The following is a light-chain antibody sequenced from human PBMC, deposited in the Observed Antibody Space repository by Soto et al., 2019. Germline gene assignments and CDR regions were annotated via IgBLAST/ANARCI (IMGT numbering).Light chain of an antibody. V-gene: IGKV2-28*01. CDR3: MQALQTPNT. Sequence: DILKTHSPVSRPVTPGHRSSISFGSSQRLPYSDGDNYLAWYLQRPGQSPQLLIYLASNRASGVPDRFSGSGSGTDFTLRISRVEAEDVALYYCMQALQTPNTFGQGTRLEIK. CDR2: LAS. CDR1: QRLPYSDGDNY. J-gene: IGKJ5*01.